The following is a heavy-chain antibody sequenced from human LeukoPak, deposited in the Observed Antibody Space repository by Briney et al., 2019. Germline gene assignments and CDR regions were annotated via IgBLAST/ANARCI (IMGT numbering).Heavy chain of an antibody. J-gene: IGHJ4*02. V-gene: IGHV3-15*01. CDR3: TTEVVRYYGSGSPYYFDY. Sequence: GGSLRLSCAASGFTFSNAWMSWVRQAPGKGLEWVGRIKSKTDGGTTDYAAPVKGRFTISRDDSKNTLYLQMNSLKTEDTAGYYRTTEVVRYYGSGSPYYFDYRGPGTLVPVSS. CDR1: GFTFSNAW. CDR2: IKSKTDGGTT. D-gene: IGHD3-10*01.